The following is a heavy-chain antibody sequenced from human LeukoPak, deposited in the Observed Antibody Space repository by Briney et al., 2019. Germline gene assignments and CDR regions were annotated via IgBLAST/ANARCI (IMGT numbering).Heavy chain of an antibody. J-gene: IGHJ4*02. CDR2: LSSDGSST. CDR1: GFSFSIHA. D-gene: IGHD4-11*01. Sequence: GGSLRLSCVASGFSFSIHAMHWVRQAPGRGLEYVSSLSSDGSSTFYANSVKGRFTISRDNAKNSLYLQMNSLRAEDTAVYYCARSTLRGQGTLVTVSS. CDR3: ARSTL. V-gene: IGHV3-64*01.